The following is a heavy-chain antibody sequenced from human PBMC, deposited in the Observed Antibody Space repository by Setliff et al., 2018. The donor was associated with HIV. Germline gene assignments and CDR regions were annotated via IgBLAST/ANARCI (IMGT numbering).Heavy chain of an antibody. CDR1: GGTFSSYA. D-gene: IGHD1-7*01. V-gene: IGHV1-69*06. CDR3: MASAVRNWNWNPVLYSYMDV. CDR2: TIPIFGTA. Sequence: GASVKVSCKASGGTFSSYAISWVRQAPGQGLEWMGRTIPIFGTANYAQKFQGRVTITADKSTSTAYMELSSLRSEDTAVYYCMASAVRNWNWNPVLYSYMDVWGIGTTVTVSS. J-gene: IGHJ6*03.